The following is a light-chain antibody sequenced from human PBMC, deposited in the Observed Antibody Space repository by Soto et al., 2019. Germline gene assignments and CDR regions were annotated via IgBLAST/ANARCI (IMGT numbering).Light chain of an antibody. CDR1: SSDVGGYSY. J-gene: IGLJ2*01. CDR3: SSYAGSNNL. Sequence: QSALTQPASVSGSPGQSITISCTGTSSDVGGYSYVSWYQHHPGKAPKLMIYEVSNRPSGISNRFSGSKSGNAASLTISGLQGDDEADYYCSSYAGSNNLFGGGTKLTVL. V-gene: IGLV2-14*01. CDR2: EVS.